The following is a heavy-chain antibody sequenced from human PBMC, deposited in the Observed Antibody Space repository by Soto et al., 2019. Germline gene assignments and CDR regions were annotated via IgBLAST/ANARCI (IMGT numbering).Heavy chain of an antibody. CDR3: AHISGSDLKTYYDFWSGYFPLFDY. J-gene: IGHJ4*02. Sequence: QITLKESGPTLVKPTQTLTLTCTFSGFSLSTSGVGVGWIRQPPGKALEWLALIYWDDDKRYSPSLKSRLTITKDTSKNQVVLTMTNMDPVDTATYCCAHISGSDLKTYYDFWSGYFPLFDYWGQGTLVTVSS. D-gene: IGHD3-3*01. CDR1: GFSLSTSGVG. V-gene: IGHV2-5*02. CDR2: IYWDDDK.